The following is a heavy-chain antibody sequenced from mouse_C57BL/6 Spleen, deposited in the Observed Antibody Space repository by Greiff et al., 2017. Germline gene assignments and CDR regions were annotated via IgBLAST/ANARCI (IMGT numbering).Heavy chain of an antibody. CDR2: IYPGDGDT. Sequence: QVQLQQPGAELVRPGSSVKLSCKASGYTFTSYWMHWVKQRPGKGLEWIGRIYPGDGDTNYNGKFKGKATLTADKSSSTAYMQLSSLTSEDSAVYFCATTTVVATGYFDYWGQGTTLTVSS. CDR1: GYTFTSYW. D-gene: IGHD1-1*01. J-gene: IGHJ2*01. CDR3: ATTTVVATGYFDY. V-gene: IGHV1-82*01.